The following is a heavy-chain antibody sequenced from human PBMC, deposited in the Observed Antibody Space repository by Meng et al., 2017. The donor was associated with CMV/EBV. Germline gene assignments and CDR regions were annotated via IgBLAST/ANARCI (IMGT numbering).Heavy chain of an antibody. Sequence: YTFTSYYMHGVRQAPGQGLEWMGIINPSGGSTSYAQKFQGRVTMTRDTSTSTVYMELSSLRSEDTAVYYCARGEIAAPGYYYYGMDVWGQGTTVTVSS. CDR3: ARGEIAAPGYYYYGMDV. CDR1: YTFTSYY. D-gene: IGHD6-13*01. V-gene: IGHV1-46*01. CDR2: INPSGGST. J-gene: IGHJ6*02.